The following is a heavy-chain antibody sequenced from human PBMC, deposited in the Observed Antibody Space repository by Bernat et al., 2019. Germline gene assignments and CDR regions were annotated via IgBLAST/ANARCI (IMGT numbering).Heavy chain of an antibody. Sequence: QVQLQESGPGLVKPSETLSLTCTVSGGAISSYYWSWIRQPPGKGLEWIGYIYYSGSTNYNPSLKSRVTISVDTSKNQFSLKLSPVTAADTAVYYCARGDDYYDSSGLYYYYGMDVWGQGTTVTVSS. J-gene: IGHJ6*02. D-gene: IGHD3-22*01. CDR2: IYYSGST. V-gene: IGHV4-59*01. CDR3: ARGDDYYDSSGLYYYYGMDV. CDR1: GGAISSYY.